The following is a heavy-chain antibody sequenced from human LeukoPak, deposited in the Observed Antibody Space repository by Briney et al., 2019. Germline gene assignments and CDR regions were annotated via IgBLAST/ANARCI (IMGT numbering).Heavy chain of an antibody. CDR1: GGSISSGSYY. Sequence: SETLSLTCTVSGGSISSGSYYWSWIRQPAGKGLEWIGRIYTSGSTNYNPSLKGRVTISVDTSKNQFSLKLSSVTAADTAVYYCARGNSNCVFDYWGQGTLVTVSS. J-gene: IGHJ4*02. D-gene: IGHD4-11*01. CDR3: ARGNSNCVFDY. V-gene: IGHV4-61*02. CDR2: IYTSGST.